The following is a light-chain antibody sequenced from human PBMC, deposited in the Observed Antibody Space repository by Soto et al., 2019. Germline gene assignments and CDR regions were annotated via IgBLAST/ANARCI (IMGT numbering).Light chain of an antibody. J-gene: IGKJ1*01. CDR2: AAS. V-gene: IGKV1-39*01. Sequence: DIQMTQSPSSLSASVGDRVTITCRASESIRNNLNWYQQKPGKAPKLLIYAASTLQSGVPSRFSGGGSGTEFTLTIGSLQPEDFTTYYCQQTYGTPRGAFGQGTKVDIK. CDR3: QQTYGTPRGA. CDR1: ESIRNN.